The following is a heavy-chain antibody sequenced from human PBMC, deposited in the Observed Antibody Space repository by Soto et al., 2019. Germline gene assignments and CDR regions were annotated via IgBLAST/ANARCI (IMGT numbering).Heavy chain of an antibody. J-gene: IGHJ4*02. CDR2: IDSNGVT. CDR1: GGSVYSNGHY. D-gene: IGHD2-15*01. V-gene: IGHV4-39*01. Sequence: LSLTCIVSGGSVYSNGHYWGWIRQPPGKGLEWIGSIDSNGVTNYNSSLKSRVTISRDTSKNQFSLRLTSVTAADTAVYYCGKILVGATGHTDADSWGPGTLVTVSS. CDR3: GKILVGATGHTDADS.